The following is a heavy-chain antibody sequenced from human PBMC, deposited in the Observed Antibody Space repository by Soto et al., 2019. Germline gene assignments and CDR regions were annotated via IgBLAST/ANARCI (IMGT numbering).Heavy chain of an antibody. CDR2: IYYSGST. J-gene: IGHJ4*02. D-gene: IGHD1-7*01. Sequence: PSETLSLTCTVSGGSISNYYWSWIRQPPGKGLEWIGYIYYSGSTNYNPSLKSRVTISVDTSKNQFSLKLSSVTAADTAVYYCARGDYNWNYEFDYWAREPWSPSP. V-gene: IGHV4-59*01. CDR3: ARGDYNWNYEFDY. CDR1: GGSISNYY.